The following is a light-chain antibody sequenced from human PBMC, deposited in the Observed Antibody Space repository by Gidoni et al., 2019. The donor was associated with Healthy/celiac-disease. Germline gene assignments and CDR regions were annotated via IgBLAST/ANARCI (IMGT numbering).Light chain of an antibody. J-gene: IGKJ3*01. CDR2: AAS. CDR3: QQLSSSPLT. CDR1: QGISSY. Sequence: DIQLTQSPSFLSASVGDRVTITCRASQGISSYLAWYQQKPGKAPKLLIYAASTLQGGVPSRFSGSGSGTEVTLTSSSLQPEDFATYSCQQLSSSPLTFGPGTKVDIK. V-gene: IGKV1-9*01.